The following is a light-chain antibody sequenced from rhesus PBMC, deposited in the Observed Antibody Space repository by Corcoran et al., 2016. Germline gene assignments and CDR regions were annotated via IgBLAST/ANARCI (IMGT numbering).Light chain of an antibody. J-gene: IGKJ1*01. Sequence: DIQMTQSPSSLSASVGDRVTITCRVSQGISIYLNWYQQKPGKAPKCLVYVASRLERGVSSRFSGSGSGTDFTRTISSLQPEEFETYYCLHYKSDPGTFVQGTKVGIK. CDR3: LHYKSDPGT. CDR2: VAS. CDR1: QGISIY. V-gene: IGKV1-43*02.